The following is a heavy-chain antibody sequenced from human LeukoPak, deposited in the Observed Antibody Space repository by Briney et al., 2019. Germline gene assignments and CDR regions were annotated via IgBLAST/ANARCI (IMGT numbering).Heavy chain of an antibody. CDR1: GGSVSNYY. Sequence: SDTLSLTCTVSGGSVSNYYWSWIRQSPGKGLEWIAYIYYSGRTNYNPSLKSRVTISVDTAENQFSLKLSSVTAADTALYFCARQASWLPYFDLWGRGTLVSVSS. CDR3: ARQASWLPYFDL. J-gene: IGHJ2*01. CDR2: IYYSGRT. V-gene: IGHV4-59*08. D-gene: IGHD5-12*01.